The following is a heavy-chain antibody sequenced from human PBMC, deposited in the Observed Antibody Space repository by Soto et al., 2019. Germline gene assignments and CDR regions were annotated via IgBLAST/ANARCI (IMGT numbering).Heavy chain of an antibody. V-gene: IGHV3-33*01. CDR1: GFTFSKYG. Sequence: PGGSLRLSCAASGFTFSKYGMHWVRQAPGKGLEWVALIWNDGIRKVYVDSVKGRFTISRDNSKNTLDLQMNTLRDKDTAVYYCARDDDNDANALDYWGPGTLVTVPQ. CDR2: IWNDGIRK. CDR3: ARDDDNDANALDY. J-gene: IGHJ4*02.